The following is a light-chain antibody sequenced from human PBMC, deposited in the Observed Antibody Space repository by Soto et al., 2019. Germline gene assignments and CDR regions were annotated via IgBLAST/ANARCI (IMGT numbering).Light chain of an antibody. Sequence: DIQMTQSPSSLSASVGDRVTITCRASQSISSYLNWYQQIPGQPPRLLIYSASTRATGVPARFTGSGSGSEFTLTISGLQSEDFAIYYCQQGHNWPLTFGQGTRLEI. CDR1: QSISSY. V-gene: IGKV1-39*01. CDR3: QQGHNWPLT. J-gene: IGKJ2*01. CDR2: SAS.